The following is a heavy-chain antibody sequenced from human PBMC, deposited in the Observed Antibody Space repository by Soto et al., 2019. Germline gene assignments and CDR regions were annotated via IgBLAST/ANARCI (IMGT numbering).Heavy chain of an antibody. CDR1: GGSFSGHS. CDR2: INHSGRV. V-gene: IGHV4-34*01. D-gene: IGHD3-22*01. J-gene: IGHJ5*01. Sequence: ETXYLTCAVYGGSFSGHSWTWIRQSPGKGLEWIGDINHSGRVNYSPSLKSRVTISLDTSKNQFSLTLSAVTAADTAMYYCSTRAYDTNGYYRFDPWGQGTLVTVSS. CDR3: STRAYDTNGYYRFDP.